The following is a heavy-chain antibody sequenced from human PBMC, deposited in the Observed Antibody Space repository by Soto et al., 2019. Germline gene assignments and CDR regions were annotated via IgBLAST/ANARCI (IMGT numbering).Heavy chain of an antibody. CDR3: VRRVSGNYDY. J-gene: IGHJ4*02. V-gene: IGHV3-64*01. CDR1: GLTYSSYD. Sequence: EVQLAESGGGMVQPGGSLRLSCVASGLTYSSYDMHWVRQAPWKGLEYVSSISSNGGTTYYGNSVKGRFTISRDNSKNTLYLQMGSLRAEDMAVYYCVRRVSGNYDYWGQGTLVTVSS. D-gene: IGHD1-7*01. CDR2: ISSNGGTT.